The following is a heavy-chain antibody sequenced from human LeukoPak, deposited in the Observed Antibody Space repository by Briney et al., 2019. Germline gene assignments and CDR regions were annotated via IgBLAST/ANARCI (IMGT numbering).Heavy chain of an antibody. J-gene: IGHJ4*02. D-gene: IGHD6-19*01. CDR1: GGSISSGGYY. CDR3: AGVLSSGWYCDY. V-gene: IGHV4-31*03. Sequence: SETLSLTCTVSGGSISSGGYYWSWIRQYPGKGLEWIGYIYHSGSTYYNPSLQSRVTISLDMSKNQFSLKLSSVTAADTAVYYCAGVLSSGWYCDYWGQGTLVTVSS. CDR2: IYHSGST.